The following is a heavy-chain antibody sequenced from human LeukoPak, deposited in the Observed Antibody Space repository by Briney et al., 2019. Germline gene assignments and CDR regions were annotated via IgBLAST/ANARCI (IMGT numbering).Heavy chain of an antibody. Sequence: GGSLRLSCVASGFTLGSFWMSWVRQAPGKGLEWVANIKQDGSEKYYVDSVKGRFTISRDNAKNSLYLQMNSLRVDDTAVYYCARDRISGFDSWGQGALVTVSS. CDR1: GFTLGSFW. CDR2: IKQDGSEK. CDR3: ARDRISGFDS. J-gene: IGHJ4*02. V-gene: IGHV3-7*04. D-gene: IGHD3-3*01.